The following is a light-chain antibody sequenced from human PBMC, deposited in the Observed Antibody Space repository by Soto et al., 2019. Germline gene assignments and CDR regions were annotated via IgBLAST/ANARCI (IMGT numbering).Light chain of an antibody. CDR1: QGISSY. V-gene: IGKV1-9*01. J-gene: IGKJ4*01. CDR3: QQLNSYPPT. CDR2: AAS. Sequence: DIRLTHSPSFLSASVGDRVTITCRASQGISSYLAWYQQKPGKAPKLLIYAASTLQSGVPSRFSGSGSGTEFTLTISSLQPEDFATYYCQQLNSYPPTFGGGTKVDIK.